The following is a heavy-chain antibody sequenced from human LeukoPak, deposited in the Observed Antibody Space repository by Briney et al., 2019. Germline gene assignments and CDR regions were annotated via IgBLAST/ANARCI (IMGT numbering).Heavy chain of an antibody. J-gene: IGHJ4*02. CDR2: ISYDGSNK. CDR1: GFTFSSYA. D-gene: IGHD4-17*01. CDR3: ARDSDYGDWSPTYYFDY. V-gene: IGHV3-30-3*01. Sequence: GGSLRLSCAASGFTFSSYAMHWGRQAPGKGLEWVAVISYDGSNKYYADSVNGRFTISRDNSKNTLYLQMNSLRAEDTAVYYCARDSDYGDWSPTYYFDYWGQGTLVTVSS.